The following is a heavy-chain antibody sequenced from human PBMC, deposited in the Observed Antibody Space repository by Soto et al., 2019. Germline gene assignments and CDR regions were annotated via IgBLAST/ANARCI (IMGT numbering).Heavy chain of an antibody. J-gene: IGHJ4*02. CDR3: AGHEGGGDY. V-gene: IGHV4-34*01. CDR2: INHSGST. D-gene: IGHD2-15*01. Sequence: QVQLQQWGAGLLKPSETLSLTCAVYGGSFSGYYWSWIRQPPGKGLEWIGEINHSGSTNYNPSLKSRVTVSVDTSKNQFSLKLRSVTAADTAVYYCAGHEGGGDYWGQGTLVTVSS. CDR1: GGSFSGYY.